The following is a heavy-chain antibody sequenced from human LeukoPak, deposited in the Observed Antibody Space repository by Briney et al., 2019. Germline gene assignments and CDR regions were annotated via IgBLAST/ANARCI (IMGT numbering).Heavy chain of an antibody. V-gene: IGHV5-51*01. D-gene: IGHD6-6*01. Sequence: GASLKISFKGSGSRFTSYWIGWVRPMPGKGLEWMGIIYPGDSDTRYSPSFQGQVTISADKSISTAYLQWSSLKASDTAMYYCARTISARPDAFDIWGQGTMVTVSS. CDR1: GSRFTSYW. CDR3: ARTISARPDAFDI. CDR2: IYPGDSDT. J-gene: IGHJ3*02.